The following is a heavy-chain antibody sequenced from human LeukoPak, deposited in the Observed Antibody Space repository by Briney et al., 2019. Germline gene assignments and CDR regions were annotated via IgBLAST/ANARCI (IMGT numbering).Heavy chain of an antibody. D-gene: IGHD4-17*01. Sequence: PGGSLRLSCAASGFTFNTYGMHWVRQAPGKGLEWVAFIRYDGSNKHYAASVKGRSTISRDNAKNSLYLQMNSLRAEDTAVYYCARGTVTGNYWGQGTLVTVSS. J-gene: IGHJ4*02. CDR3: ARGTVTGNY. V-gene: IGHV3-30*02. CDR1: GFTFNTYG. CDR2: IRYDGSNK.